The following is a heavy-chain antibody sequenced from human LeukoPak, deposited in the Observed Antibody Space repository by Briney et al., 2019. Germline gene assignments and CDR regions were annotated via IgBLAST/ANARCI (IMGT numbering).Heavy chain of an antibody. CDR2: ISSSSSYI. CDR1: GFTFSSYS. V-gene: IGHV3-21*01. CDR3: ARDQGGGDYYFDY. J-gene: IGHJ4*02. Sequence: GGSLRLSCAASGFTFSSYSMNWVRQAPGRGLEWVSSISSSSSYIYYADSVKGRFTISRDNAKNPLYLQMNSLRAEDTAVYYCARDQGGGDYYFDYWGQGTLVTVSS. D-gene: IGHD2-21*02.